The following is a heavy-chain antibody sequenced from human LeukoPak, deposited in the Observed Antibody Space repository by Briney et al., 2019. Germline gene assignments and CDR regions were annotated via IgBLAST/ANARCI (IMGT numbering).Heavy chain of an antibody. CDR1: GFTFSSYA. J-gene: IGHJ6*02. V-gene: IGHV3-30*04. D-gene: IGHD6-6*01. CDR2: ISYDGSNK. Sequence: SGGSLRLSCAASGFTFSSYAMHWVRQAPGKGLEWVAVISYDGSNKYYADSVKGRFTISRDNSKNSLFLQMNSLRVEDTALYYCAAGAALSDYYYGLDVWGQGTTVTVSS. CDR3: AAGAALSDYYYGLDV.